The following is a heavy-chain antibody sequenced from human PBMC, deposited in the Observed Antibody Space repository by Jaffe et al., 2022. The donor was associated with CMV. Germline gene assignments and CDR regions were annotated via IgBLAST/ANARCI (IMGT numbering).Heavy chain of an antibody. D-gene: IGHD2-2*01. CDR2: ISAYNGNT. V-gene: IGHV1-18*01. CDR3: ARDGHCSSTSCYRLYYGMDV. CDR1: GYTFTSYG. J-gene: IGHJ6*02. Sequence: QVQLVQSGAEVKKPGASVKVSCKASGYTFTSYGISWVRQAPGQGLEWMGWISAYNGNTNYAQKLQGRVTMTTDTSTSTAYMELRSLRSDDTAVYYCARDGHCSSTSCYRLYYGMDVWGQGTTVTVSS.